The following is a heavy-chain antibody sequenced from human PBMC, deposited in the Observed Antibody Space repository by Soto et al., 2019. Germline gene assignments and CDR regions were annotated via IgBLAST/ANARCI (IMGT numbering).Heavy chain of an antibody. V-gene: IGHV4-39*01. D-gene: IGHD2-8*01. CDR1: GDSIGTTHSY. CDR3: ARHESNGNVWPLDY. CDR2: IHYSGST. Sequence: TSETLSLTCTVSGDSIGTTHSYWAWIRQSPGKGLEWIGNIHYSGSTYYMPSLRGRVTLSVDTSKNQFSLRLTSVTAEDTAVYYCARHESNGNVWPLDYWGQGILVTVSS. J-gene: IGHJ4*02.